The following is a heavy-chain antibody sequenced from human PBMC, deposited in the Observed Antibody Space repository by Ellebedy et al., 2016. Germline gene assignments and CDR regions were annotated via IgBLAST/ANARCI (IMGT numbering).Heavy chain of an antibody. V-gene: IGHV3-66*01. CDR3: ARGGDGAVDY. Sequence: GGSLRLXXAASGFTVSSNYMSWVRQAPGKGLEWVSLIYGGGGTYYADSVKGRFTISRDNAKNTLYLHMDSLRVEDTAVYYCARGGDGAVDYWGPGTLVTVSS. J-gene: IGHJ4*02. CDR2: IYGGGGT. CDR1: GFTVSSNY. D-gene: IGHD1-26*01.